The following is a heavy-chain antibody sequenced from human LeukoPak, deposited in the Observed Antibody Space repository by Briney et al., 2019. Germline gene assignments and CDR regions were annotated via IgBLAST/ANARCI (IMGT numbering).Heavy chain of an antibody. J-gene: IGHJ3*02. Sequence: GGSLRLSCAASGFTLSSNYMSWVRQAPGKGLEWVSVIYSGGSTYYADSVKGRFTISRHNSKNTLYLQMNSLRAEDTAVYYCARVGDGYNYRAFDIWGQGTMVTVSS. CDR2: IYSGGST. CDR1: GFTLSSNY. V-gene: IGHV3-53*04. CDR3: ARVGDGYNYRAFDI. D-gene: IGHD5-24*01.